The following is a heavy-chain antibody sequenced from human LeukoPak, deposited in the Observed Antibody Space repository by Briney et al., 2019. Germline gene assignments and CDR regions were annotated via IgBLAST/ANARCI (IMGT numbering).Heavy chain of an antibody. Sequence: SGTLSLTCAVSGGSISSSNWWSWVRQPPGKGLEWIGEIYHSGSTNYNPSLKSRVTISVDKSKNQFSLKLSSVTAADTAVYYCARAYVWFGELLYTDYWGQGTLVTVSS. V-gene: IGHV4-4*02. CDR2: IYHSGST. D-gene: IGHD3-10*01. J-gene: IGHJ4*02. CDR1: GGSISSSNW. CDR3: ARAYVWFGELLYTDY.